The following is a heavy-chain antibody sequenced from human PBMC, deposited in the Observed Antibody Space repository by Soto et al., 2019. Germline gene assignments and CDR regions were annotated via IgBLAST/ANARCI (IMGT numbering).Heavy chain of an antibody. J-gene: IGHJ4*02. CDR2: ISYDGAKK. Sequence: QVQLVESGGGVVQPGRSLRLSCAASGFTFNTYGMHWVRQAPGKGLEWVAVISYDGAKKYYEDSVKGRFTISRDNSKSTLDLQMNSLRAEDTALYYCAKGNFENYPLLDYWGQGTLVTVSS. V-gene: IGHV3-30*18. CDR3: AKGNFENYPLLDY. D-gene: IGHD3-10*01. CDR1: GFTFNTYG.